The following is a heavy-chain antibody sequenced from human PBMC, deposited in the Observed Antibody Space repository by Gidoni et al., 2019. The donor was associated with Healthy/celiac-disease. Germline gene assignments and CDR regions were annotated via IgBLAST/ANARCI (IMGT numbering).Heavy chain of an antibody. D-gene: IGHD5-18*01. J-gene: IGHJ2*01. CDR2: IYYSGST. Sequence: QVQLQESGPGLVKPSQTLSLTCTVSGGSISSGDYYWRWIRQPPGKGLAGIGDIYYSGSTYYNPSLKSRVTISVDTSKNQFSLKLSSVTAADTAVYYCARVEGYSYGKAYWYFDLWGRGTLVTVSS. CDR1: GGSISSGDYY. CDR3: ARVEGYSYGKAYWYFDL. V-gene: IGHV4-30-4*01.